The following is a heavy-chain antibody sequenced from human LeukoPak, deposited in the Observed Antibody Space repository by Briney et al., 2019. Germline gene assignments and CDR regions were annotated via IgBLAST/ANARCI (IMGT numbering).Heavy chain of an antibody. Sequence: PSETLSLTCTVSGGSISIYYWSWLRQPAGKGLEWLGRIYTSGSTNYNPSLKSRVTMSVDTSKNQFSLKLSSVTAADTAVYYCARDCGGDCGDAFDIWGQGTMVTVSS. J-gene: IGHJ3*02. CDR2: IYTSGST. CDR3: ARDCGGDCGDAFDI. V-gene: IGHV4-4*07. D-gene: IGHD2-21*02. CDR1: GGSISIYY.